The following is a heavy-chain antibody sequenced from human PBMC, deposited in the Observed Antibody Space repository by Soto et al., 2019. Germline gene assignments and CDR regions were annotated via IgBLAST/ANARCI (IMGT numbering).Heavy chain of an antibody. CDR2: IIPILGIA. Sequence: ASVKVSCKASGGTFSSYTISWVRQAPGQGLEWMGRIIPILGIANYAQKFQGRVTITADKSTSTAYMELSSLRSEDTAVYYCANGNSSPGRVFDIWGKGTMVTVSS. CDR1: GGTFSSYT. J-gene: IGHJ3*02. CDR3: ANGNSSPGRVFDI. D-gene: IGHD6-13*01. V-gene: IGHV1-69*02.